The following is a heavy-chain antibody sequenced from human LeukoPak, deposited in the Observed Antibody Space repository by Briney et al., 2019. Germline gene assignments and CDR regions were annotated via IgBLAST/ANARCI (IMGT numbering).Heavy chain of an antibody. Sequence: GGSLRLSCAASGFTFSSYWMSWVRQAPGKGLEWVANINQDGSEKYYVDSVKGRFTISRDNAKNSLYLQMNSLRAEDTAVYYCARAGDIVIRGIYFDYWGQGTLVTVSS. V-gene: IGHV3-7*01. CDR1: GFTFSSYW. CDR3: ARAGDIVIRGIYFDY. J-gene: IGHJ4*02. CDR2: INQDGSEK. D-gene: IGHD2/OR15-2a*01.